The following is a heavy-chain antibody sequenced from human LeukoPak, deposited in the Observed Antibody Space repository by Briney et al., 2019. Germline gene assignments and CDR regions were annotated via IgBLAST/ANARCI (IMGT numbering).Heavy chain of an antibody. CDR2: ISSSSSYI. V-gene: IGHV3-21*01. J-gene: IGHJ3*02. CDR1: GFTFSSYS. Sequence: GGSLRHSCAASGFTFSSYSMNWVRQAPGKGLEWVSSISSSSSYIYYADSVKGRFTISRDNAKNSLYLQMNSLRAEDTAVYYCARDLPSSDAFDIWGQGTMVTVSS. CDR3: ARDLPSSDAFDI.